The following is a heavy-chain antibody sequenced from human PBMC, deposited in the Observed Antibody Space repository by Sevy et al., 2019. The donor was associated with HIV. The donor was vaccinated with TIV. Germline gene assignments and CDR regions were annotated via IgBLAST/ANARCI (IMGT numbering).Heavy chain of an antibody. Sequence: GGSLGLSCAASGFTFSTYSMNWVRQAPGKGLEWVSYISSSTSTIYYADSVKGRFTISRDNAKNSLYLQMNSLRAEDTAVYYCARETWRYYGSGSYYYYGMDVWGQGTTVTVSS. CDR1: GFTFSTYS. CDR2: ISSSTSTI. CDR3: ARETWRYYGSGSYYYYGMDV. J-gene: IGHJ6*02. V-gene: IGHV3-48*01. D-gene: IGHD3-10*01.